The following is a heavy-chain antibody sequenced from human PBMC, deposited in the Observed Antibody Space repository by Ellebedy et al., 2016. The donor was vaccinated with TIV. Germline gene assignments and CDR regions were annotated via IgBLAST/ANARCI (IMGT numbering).Heavy chain of an antibody. J-gene: IGHJ6*02. CDR2: IYYSGST. V-gene: IGHV4-59*01. CDR1: GGSISPYF. CDR3: ARGEVTLYYYGMDV. Sequence: MPSETLSLTCTVSGGSISPYFWTWIRQPPGKGLEWIGYIYYSGSTNYNPSLKSRVTISVDTSKNQFSLKLSSVTAADTAVYYCARGEVTLYYYGMDVWGQGTTVTVSS.